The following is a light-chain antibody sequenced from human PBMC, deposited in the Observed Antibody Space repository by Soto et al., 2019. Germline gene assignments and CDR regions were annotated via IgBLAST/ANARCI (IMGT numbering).Light chain of an antibody. CDR2: DAS. V-gene: IGKV3-11*01. J-gene: IGKJ3*01. CDR1: QHIDVY. CDR3: QQRGDWPLT. Sequence: EIVLTQSPATLSLSPGARVTLSCRASQHIDVYLDWLQQKPGQSPRLLIFDASARATGTPTRFSGSGSGTDFTLTSSSLEPEDFAVYYCQQRGDWPLTFGPGTKVDIK.